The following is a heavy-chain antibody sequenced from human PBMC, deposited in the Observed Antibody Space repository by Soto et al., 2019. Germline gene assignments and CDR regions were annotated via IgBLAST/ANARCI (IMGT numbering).Heavy chain of an antibody. V-gene: IGHV5-51*01. Sequence: GESLKISCKASVYIIKSYWIGWVRQMPGQGLEWMGIIFPDDSDTRYSPSFQGHVTISVDKSISTAYVQWSSLKASDSAIYYCFRGGVTSRTFDYWGQGTLVTVSS. CDR3: FRGGVTSRTFDY. CDR1: VYIIKSYW. D-gene: IGHD3-16*01. CDR2: IFPDDSDT. J-gene: IGHJ4*02.